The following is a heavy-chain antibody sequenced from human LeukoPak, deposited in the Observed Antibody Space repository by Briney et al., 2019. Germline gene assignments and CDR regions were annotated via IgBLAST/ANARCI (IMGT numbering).Heavy chain of an antibody. CDR3: ASKPNCSGGSCYSV. D-gene: IGHD2-15*01. J-gene: IGHJ4*02. V-gene: IGHV3-21*01. CDR2: ISSSSSYV. CDR1: GFTFSSYS. Sequence: PGGSLRLSCAASGFTFSSYSMNWVRQAPGKGLEWVSSISSSSSYVYYADSVKGRFTISRDNAKNSLYLQMNSLRAEDTAVYYCASKPNCSGGSCYSVRGQGTLVTVSS.